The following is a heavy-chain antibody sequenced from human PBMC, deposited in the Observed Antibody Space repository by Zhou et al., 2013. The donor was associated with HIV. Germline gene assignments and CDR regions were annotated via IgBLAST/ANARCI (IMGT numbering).Heavy chain of an antibody. Sequence: QVQLVQSGPEVRKPGAPVELSCKASGYSFTGYHMYWVRQAPGQGLEWMGVINPGSGATTYAQRFQGRVTLTRNTSINTAYMELSSLRSEDTGVYYCARHRRYGDNSYAFDIWGQGTMVTVSS. D-gene: IGHD2-21*01. CDR3: ARHRRYGDNSYAFDI. J-gene: IGHJ3*02. V-gene: IGHV1-46*01. CDR1: GYSFTGYH. CDR2: INPGSGAT.